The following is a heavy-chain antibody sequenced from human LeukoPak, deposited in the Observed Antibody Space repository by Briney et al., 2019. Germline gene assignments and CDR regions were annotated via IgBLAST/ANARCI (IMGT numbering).Heavy chain of an antibody. Sequence: GGSLRLSCAAPGFTFSSYGMHWVRQAPGKGLEWVAVISYDGSNKYYADSVKGRFTISRDNSKNTLYLQMNSLRPEDTAVYYCAKVGVGTAHFDYWGQGTLVTVSS. V-gene: IGHV3-30*18. J-gene: IGHJ4*02. D-gene: IGHD2-15*01. CDR1: GFTFSSYG. CDR2: ISYDGSNK. CDR3: AKVGVGTAHFDY.